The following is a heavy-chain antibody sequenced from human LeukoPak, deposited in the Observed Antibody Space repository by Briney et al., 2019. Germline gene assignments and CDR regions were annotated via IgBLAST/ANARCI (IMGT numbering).Heavy chain of an antibody. CDR1: GGSISSYY. J-gene: IGHJ4*02. CDR3: ARRGGWYGSEYFDY. Sequence: SETLPLTCSVSGGSISSYYWSWIRQPPGKGLEWIGYIYYSGSTNYNPSLKSRVTISVDTSKNQFSLKLSSVTAADTAVYYCARRGGWYGSEYFDYWGQGTLVTVSS. CDR2: IYYSGST. V-gene: IGHV4-59*08. D-gene: IGHD6-19*01.